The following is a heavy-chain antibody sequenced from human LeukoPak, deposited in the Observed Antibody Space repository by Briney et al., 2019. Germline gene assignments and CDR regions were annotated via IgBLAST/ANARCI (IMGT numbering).Heavy chain of an antibody. CDR3: ARDYWVAAAGTTVWFDP. J-gene: IGHJ5*02. Sequence: SETLSLTCTVSGGSISSYYWSWIRQPPGKGLEWIEYIYYSGSTNYNPSLKSRVTISVDTSKNQFSLKLSSVTAADTAVYYCARDYWVAAAGTTVWFDPWGQGTLVTVSS. V-gene: IGHV4-59*01. CDR2: IYYSGST. D-gene: IGHD6-13*01. CDR1: GGSISSYY.